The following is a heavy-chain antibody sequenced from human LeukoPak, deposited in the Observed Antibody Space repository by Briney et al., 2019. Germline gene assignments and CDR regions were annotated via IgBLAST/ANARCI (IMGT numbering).Heavy chain of an antibody. D-gene: IGHD6-19*01. Sequence: PGGSLRLSCAASGFTFSNAWMSWVRQAPGKGLECVSRIKRKSEGETTDYAAPVKGRFTISRDDSKNTLYLQMNSLQAEDTAVYYCTAGLGKTDSDSWGQGTLVTVSS. V-gene: IGHV3-15*01. CDR3: TAGLGKTDSDS. CDR1: GFTFSNAW. J-gene: IGHJ4*02. CDR2: IKRKSEGETT.